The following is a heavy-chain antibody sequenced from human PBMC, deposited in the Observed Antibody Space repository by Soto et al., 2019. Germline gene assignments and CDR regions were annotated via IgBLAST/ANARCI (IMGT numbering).Heavy chain of an antibody. Sequence: SQTLSLTCAISGDSVSSNSAAWNWIRQSPSRGLEWLGRTYYRSKWYNDYAVSVKSRITINPDTSKNQFSLQLNSVTPEDTAVYYCALSRELDIGYYYYGMDVWGQGTTVTVSS. J-gene: IGHJ6*02. CDR2: TYYRSKWYN. V-gene: IGHV6-1*01. CDR3: ALSRELDIGYYYYGMDV. D-gene: IGHD1-1*01. CDR1: GDSVSSNSAA.